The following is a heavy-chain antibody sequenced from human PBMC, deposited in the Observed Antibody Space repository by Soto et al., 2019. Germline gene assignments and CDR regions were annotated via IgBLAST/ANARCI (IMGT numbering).Heavy chain of an antibody. CDR1: GGSISSSSYY. CDR3: ARHAREYSSPHVLNWFDP. D-gene: IGHD6-6*01. Sequence: ETLSLTCTGSGGSISSSSYYWGWIRQPPGKGLEWIGSIYYSGSTYYNPSLKSRVTISVDTSKNQFSLKLSSVTAADTAVYYCARHAREYSSPHVLNWFDPWGQGTLVTVSS. CDR2: IYYSGST. J-gene: IGHJ5*02. V-gene: IGHV4-39*01.